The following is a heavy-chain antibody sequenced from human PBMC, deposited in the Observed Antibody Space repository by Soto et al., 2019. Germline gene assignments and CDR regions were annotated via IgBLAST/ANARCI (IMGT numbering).Heavy chain of an antibody. CDR2: ISAHNGNT. Sequence: QVHLVQSGAEVKKPGASVKVSCKGSGYGFTTYGITWGRQAPGQGLEWMAWISAHNGNTNYAQKLQGRLTVTRDTSTSTAYMELRSLRSDDTAVYYCARGRYGDYWGQGALVTVSS. J-gene: IGHJ4*02. CDR1: GYGFTTYG. V-gene: IGHV1-18*01. D-gene: IGHD1-1*01. CDR3: ARGRYGDY.